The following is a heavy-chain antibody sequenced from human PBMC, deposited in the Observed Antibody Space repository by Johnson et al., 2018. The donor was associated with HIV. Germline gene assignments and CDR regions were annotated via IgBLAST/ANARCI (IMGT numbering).Heavy chain of an antibody. J-gene: IGHJ3*01. V-gene: IGHV3-13*01. CDR2: IGTAGDT. CDR1: GFSFSDYD. Sequence: MLLVESGGGLIQPGGSLRLSCAASGFSFSDYDMHWVRQLTGKSLEWVSAIGTAGDTFYPGSVKGRFTISRDNSKNTLYLQMNRLRAEDTAVYYCAKVGSGYSSSSWGQGTMVTVSS. CDR3: AKVGSGYSSSS. D-gene: IGHD6-13*01.